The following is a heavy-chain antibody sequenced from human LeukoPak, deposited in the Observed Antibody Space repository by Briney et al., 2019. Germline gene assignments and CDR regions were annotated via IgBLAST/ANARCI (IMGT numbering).Heavy chain of an antibody. CDR3: AKDGNWASVS. D-gene: IGHD7-27*01. CDR1: GFTFS. J-gene: IGHJ5*02. Sequence: GGSLRLSCVGSGFTFSVHWVRQVPGTGREGLTFIRHDGTDQHYADSVRGRFTISRDNSKNTVYLQMNSLRPEDTALYYCAKDGNWASVSWGQGTLVTVSS. V-gene: IGHV3-30*02. CDR2: IRHDGTDQ.